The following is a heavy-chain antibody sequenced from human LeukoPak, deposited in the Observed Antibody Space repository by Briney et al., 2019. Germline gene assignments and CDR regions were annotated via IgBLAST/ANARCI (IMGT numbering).Heavy chain of an antibody. Sequence: EASVKVSCTVSGYTLTELSMHWVRQAPGKGLEWMGGFDPEDGETIYAQTFQGRVTMTEDTSTDTAYMELSSLRSEDTAVYYCAAGSWYGRYNWFDPRGQGTLVTVSS. CDR2: FDPEDGET. D-gene: IGHD6-13*01. J-gene: IGHJ5*02. CDR1: GYTLTELS. CDR3: AAGSWYGRYNWFDP. V-gene: IGHV1-24*01.